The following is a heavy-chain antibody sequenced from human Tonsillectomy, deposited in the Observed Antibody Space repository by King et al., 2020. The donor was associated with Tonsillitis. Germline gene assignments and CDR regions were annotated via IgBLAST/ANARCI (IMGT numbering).Heavy chain of an antibody. V-gene: IGHV3-23*04. CDR1: GFTFSSYA. D-gene: IGHD5-18*01. Sequence: VQLVESGGGLVQPGGSLRLSCAASGFTFSSYAMSWVRQAPGKGLEWVSGISDSGCKTFYRDSVKGRFTISRDNSKNTLSLQMNSLRAEDTAVYYCAKAGLRLWNYCCYMDVWGKGTTVTVSS. CDR2: ISDSGCKT. CDR3: AKAGLRLWNYCCYMDV. J-gene: IGHJ6*03.